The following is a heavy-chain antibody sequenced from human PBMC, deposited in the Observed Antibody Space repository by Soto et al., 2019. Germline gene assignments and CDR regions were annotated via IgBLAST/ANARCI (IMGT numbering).Heavy chain of an antibody. CDR2: IYYSGST. Sequence: SETLSLTCTVSGGSISSGGYYWSWIRQHPGKGLEWIGYIYYSGSTYYNPSLKSRVTISVDTSKNQFSLKLSSVTAADTAVYYCERGVPNNWFDPWGQGTLVTVSS. J-gene: IGHJ5*02. CDR3: ERGVPNNWFDP. V-gene: IGHV4-31*03. D-gene: IGHD1-1*01. CDR1: GGSISSGGYY.